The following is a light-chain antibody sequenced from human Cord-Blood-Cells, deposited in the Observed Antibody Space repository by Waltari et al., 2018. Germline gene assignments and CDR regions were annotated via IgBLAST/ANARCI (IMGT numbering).Light chain of an antibody. J-gene: IGLJ1*01. Sequence: QSALTQPRSVSGSPGQSVPISCTGTSSDVGGYNYVAWYQQHPGNAPKLMIYDVSKRPSGVPDRFSGSKSGNMASLTISGLQAEDEADYYCCSYAGSYTYVFGTGTKVTVL. V-gene: IGLV2-11*01. CDR3: CSYAGSYTYV. CDR1: SSDVGGYNY. CDR2: DVS.